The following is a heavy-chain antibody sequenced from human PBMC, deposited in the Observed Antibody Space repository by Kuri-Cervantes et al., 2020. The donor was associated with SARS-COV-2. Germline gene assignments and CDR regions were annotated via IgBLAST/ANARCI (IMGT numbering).Heavy chain of an antibody. CDR3: ARHPPRDLMPWVD. CDR2: IYYSGST. Sequence: SETLSLTCTVSGGSISSSSYYWGWIRQPPGKGLEWIGSIYYSGSTYYNPSLKSRVTISVDTSKNQFSLKLSSVTAADTAVYYCARHPPRDLMPWVDWSQGTLVTVSS. CDR1: GGSISSSSYY. V-gene: IGHV4-39*01. D-gene: IGHD2-2*01. J-gene: IGHJ4*02.